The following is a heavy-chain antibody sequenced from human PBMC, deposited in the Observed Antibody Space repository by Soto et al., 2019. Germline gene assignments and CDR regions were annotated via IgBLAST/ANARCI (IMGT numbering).Heavy chain of an antibody. Sequence: GGSLRLSCAASGFTFSSYGMHWFRQAPGKGLEWVADISYDGSNKYYTDSVKGRFTISRDNSKNKLYLQMNSLRAEETAVYYCARYYDSSGPFDYWGQGTLVTVSS. D-gene: IGHD3-22*01. CDR1: GFTFSSYG. J-gene: IGHJ4*02. V-gene: IGHV3-30*03. CDR3: ARYYDSSGPFDY. CDR2: ISYDGSNK.